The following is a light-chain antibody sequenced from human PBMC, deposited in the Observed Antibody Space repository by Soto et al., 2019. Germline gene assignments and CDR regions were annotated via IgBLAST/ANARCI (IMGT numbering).Light chain of an antibody. CDR2: EVT. CDR3: SSYTSSSTLYV. Sequence: QSALTQPASVSGSPGQSITISCTGTSSDVGGYNYVSWYQQHPGKAPKVMIYEVTNRPSGVSHRFSGSKSGNTASLTISGLQAEDEADYYCSSYTSSSTLYVFGPGTKLTVL. CDR1: SSDVGGYNY. V-gene: IGLV2-14*01. J-gene: IGLJ1*01.